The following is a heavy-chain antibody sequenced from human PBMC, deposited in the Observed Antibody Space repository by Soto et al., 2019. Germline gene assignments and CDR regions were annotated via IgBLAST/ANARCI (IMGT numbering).Heavy chain of an antibody. D-gene: IGHD2-2*01. J-gene: IGHJ5*02. CDR3: ARGIGEYQLLSRWFDP. Sequence: QVQLQESGPGLVKPSGTLSLTCAVSGGSISSSNWWSWVRQPPGKGLECIGEIYHSGSTNYNPYLQPRVTLSVAKSKHQCSLKLSSVTAAEPAVYYCARGIGEYQLLSRWFDPWGQGTLVTVSS. CDR2: IYHSGST. CDR1: GGSISSSNW. V-gene: IGHV4-4*02.